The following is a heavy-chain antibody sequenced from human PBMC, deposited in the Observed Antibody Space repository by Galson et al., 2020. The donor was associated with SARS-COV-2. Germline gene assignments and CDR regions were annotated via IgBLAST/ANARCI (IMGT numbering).Heavy chain of an antibody. J-gene: IGHJ3*02. CDR1: GGSFSGYY. V-gene: IGHV4-34*01. CDR3: ARGVDRDDDFWSGFRVLGAFDI. D-gene: IGHD3-3*01. Sequence: SETLSLTCAVYGGSFSGYYWSWIRQPPGKGLEWIGEINHSGSTNYNPSLKSRVTISVDTSKNQFSLKLSSVTAADTAVYYCARGVDRDDDFWSGFRVLGAFDIWGQGTMVTVS. CDR2: INHSGST.